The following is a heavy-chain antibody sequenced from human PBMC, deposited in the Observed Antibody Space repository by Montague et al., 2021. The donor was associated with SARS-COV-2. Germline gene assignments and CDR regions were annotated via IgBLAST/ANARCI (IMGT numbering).Heavy chain of an antibody. CDR1: GGSISSSSYY. J-gene: IGHJ4*02. Sequence: SETLSLTCTVSGGSISSSSYYWGWIRQPPGKGLEWIGSIYDSGSTYYNPSLKSRAPISVDTSKNQFSLKLSSVTAADTPVYYYATDLCVRLSVEGSFDSWGQGSLVTVSS. CDR3: ATDLCVRLSVEGSFDS. CDR2: IYDSGST. V-gene: IGHV4-39*07. D-gene: IGHD3-10*01.